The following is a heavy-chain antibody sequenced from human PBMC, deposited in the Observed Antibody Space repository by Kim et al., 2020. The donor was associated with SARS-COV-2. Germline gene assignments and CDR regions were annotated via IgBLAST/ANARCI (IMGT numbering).Heavy chain of an antibody. CDR3: ARDSWLQTKHIALDY. Sequence: ASVKVSCKASGYTFTSYGISWVRQAPGQGLEWMGWISAYNGNTNYAQKLQGRVTMTTDTSTSTAYMELRSLRSDDTAVYYCARDSWLQTKHIALDYWGQGTLVTVSS. CDR1: GYTFTSYG. V-gene: IGHV1-18*01. D-gene: IGHD5-12*01. J-gene: IGHJ4*02. CDR2: ISAYNGNT.